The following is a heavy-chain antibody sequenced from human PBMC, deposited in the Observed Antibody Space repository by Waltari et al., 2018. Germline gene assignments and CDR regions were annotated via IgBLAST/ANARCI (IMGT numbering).Heavy chain of an antibody. D-gene: IGHD3-3*01. CDR3: AREVYDFWSGPFDI. CDR2: IYTSGST. V-gene: IGHV4-4*07. J-gene: IGHJ3*02. CDR1: GGSISSYY. Sequence: QVQLQESGPGLVKPSETLSLTCTVSGGSISSYYWRGIRRPAGKGLEWIGRIYTSGSTNYNPSLKSRVTMSVDTSKNQFSLKLSSVTAADTAVYYCAREVYDFWSGPFDIWGQGTMVTVSS.